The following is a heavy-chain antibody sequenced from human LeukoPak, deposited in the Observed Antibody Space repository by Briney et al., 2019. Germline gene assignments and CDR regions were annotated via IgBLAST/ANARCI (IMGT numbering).Heavy chain of an antibody. Sequence: PGRSLRLPCAASGITFDDYAMHWVRQAPGKGLEWVSGISWNSGSIGYADSVKGRFTISRDNAKNSLYLQMNSLRAEDTALYYCATDMGDYTDGSCAYGMDVWGQGTTVTVSS. J-gene: IGHJ6*02. CDR2: ISWNSGSI. D-gene: IGHD2-15*01. V-gene: IGHV3-9*01. CDR1: GITFDDYA. CDR3: ATDMGDYTDGSCAYGMDV.